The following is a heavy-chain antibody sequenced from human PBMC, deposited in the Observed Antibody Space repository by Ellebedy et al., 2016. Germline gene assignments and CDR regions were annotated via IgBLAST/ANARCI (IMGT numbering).Heavy chain of an antibody. CDR3: ARDRGAAAGNRPIPAPFHH. J-gene: IGHJ1*01. CDR2: IYYSGST. D-gene: IGHD6-13*01. Sequence: GSLRLSCTVSGGSISSYYWSWIRQPPGKGLEWIGSIYYSGSTYYNPSLKSRVTISVDTSKNQFSLKLSSVTAADTAVYYCARDRGAAAGNRPIPAPFHHWGQGTVVTVSS. CDR1: GGSISSYY. V-gene: IGHV4-59*05.